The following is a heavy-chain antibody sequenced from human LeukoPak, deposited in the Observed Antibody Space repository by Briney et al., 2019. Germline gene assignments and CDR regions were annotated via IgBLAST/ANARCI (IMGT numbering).Heavy chain of an antibody. V-gene: IGHV3-15*01. J-gene: IGHJ3*02. Sequence: PGGSLRLSCAASGLTFSDVWMTWVRQAPGKGLEWVGRIKRKIDGETRDYGASVKGRFTISRDDSKNTLYLQMNSLKTEDTAVYYCTTGGYDILSGHYNDAFDIWGQGTTVTVSP. CDR1: GLTFSDVW. D-gene: IGHD3-9*01. CDR3: TTGGYDILSGHYNDAFDI. CDR2: IKRKIDGETR.